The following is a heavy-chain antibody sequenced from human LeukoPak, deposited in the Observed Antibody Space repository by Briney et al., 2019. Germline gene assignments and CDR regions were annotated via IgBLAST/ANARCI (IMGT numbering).Heavy chain of an antibody. J-gene: IGHJ4*02. D-gene: IGHD3-22*01. CDR1: GGSISSTSYY. V-gene: IGHV4-39*07. CDR3: AREHYYYDSSGYYSDYFDY. CDR2: IYCSGSM. Sequence: SETLSLTCTVSGGSISSTSYYWGWIRQPPGKGLEWIGSIYCSGSMYYNPSLKSRVTMSVDTSKNQLSLKLSSVTAADTAVYYCAREHYYYDSSGYYSDYFDYWGQGTLVTVS.